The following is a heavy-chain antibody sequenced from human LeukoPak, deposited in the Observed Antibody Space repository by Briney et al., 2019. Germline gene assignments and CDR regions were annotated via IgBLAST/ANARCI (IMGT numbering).Heavy chain of an antibody. Sequence: SETLSLTCTVSGGSISSGGYYWSWIRQHPGKRLEWIGYIYYSGTTNYNPSPKSPVTISVDTSKTQFSLQLRSVTAADTAVYYCAREDPQTAVPEGMDVWGEGTTVTVSS. CDR3: AREDPQTAVPEGMDV. D-gene: IGHD4-17*01. CDR1: GGSISSGGYY. J-gene: IGHJ6*01. V-gene: IGHV4-61*08. CDR2: IYYSGTT.